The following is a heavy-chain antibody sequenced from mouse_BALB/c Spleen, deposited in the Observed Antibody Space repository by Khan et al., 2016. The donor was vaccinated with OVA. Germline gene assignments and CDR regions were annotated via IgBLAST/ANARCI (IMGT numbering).Heavy chain of an antibody. D-gene: IGHD1-2*01. V-gene: IGHV5-12-2*01. CDR2: ITNGGGNT. CDR1: GFTFSSNT. CDR3: AKIPTFITTALDY. J-gene: IGHJ4*01. Sequence: EVQLVESGGGLVQPGGSLKLSCAASGFTFSSNTMSWVRQTPEKRLEWVAYITNGGGNTYYPDTVKGRFTISRDNAKNTLYLQMSRLKSEDTAMYYCAKIPTFITTALDYWGQGTSGTVSS.